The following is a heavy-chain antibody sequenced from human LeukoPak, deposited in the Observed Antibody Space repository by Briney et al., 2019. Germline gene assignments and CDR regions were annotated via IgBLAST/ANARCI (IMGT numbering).Heavy chain of an antibody. Sequence: SETLSLTCTVSGGSISSSSYYWGWIRQPPGKGLEWIGEISHSGSTKYNPSLKSRVTISVDMSKTQLSLKLSSVTAEDTAVYYCARIIYYDYMDVWGKGTTVTVSS. CDR1: GGSISSSSYY. J-gene: IGHJ6*03. CDR3: ARIIYYDYMDV. V-gene: IGHV4-39*07. CDR2: ISHSGST.